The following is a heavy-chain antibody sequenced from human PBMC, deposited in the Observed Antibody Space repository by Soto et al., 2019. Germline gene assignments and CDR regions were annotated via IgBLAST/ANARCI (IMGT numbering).Heavy chain of an antibody. J-gene: IGHJ6*01. CDR3: ARGRDAASQFYSTHGMDV. CDR2: MDPITGGT. CDR1: GNHLGAYY. D-gene: IGHD2-15*01. Sequence: VGLVNLCCKGCGNHLGAYYAYFVRQTPRRGAEWVGLMDPITGGTDYEERLRDRVTMTSNTSINTAYMELRRLRSDDTAIYFCARGRDAASQFYSTHGMDVWGQGTPVPGSS. V-gene: IGHV1-2*02.